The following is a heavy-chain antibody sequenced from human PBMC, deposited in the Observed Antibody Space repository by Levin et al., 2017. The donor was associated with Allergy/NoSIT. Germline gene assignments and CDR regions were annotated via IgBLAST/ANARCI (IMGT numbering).Heavy chain of an antibody. CDR2: IDWDDRK. CDR1: GFSLITSGMR. V-gene: IGHV2-70*04. D-gene: IGHD3-16*01. J-gene: IGHJ4*02. CDR3: ARIWGGARLADY. Sequence: SGPTLVKPTETLTLTCTFSGFSLITSGMRVSWIRQPPGKALEWLARIDWDDRKFYSTSLKTRLTISKDTSRNQVVLTMTNVDPVDTATYYCARIWGGARLADYWGQGTLVTVSS.